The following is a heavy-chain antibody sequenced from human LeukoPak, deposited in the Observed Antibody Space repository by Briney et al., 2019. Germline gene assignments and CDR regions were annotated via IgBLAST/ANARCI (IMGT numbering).Heavy chain of an antibody. J-gene: IGHJ4*02. CDR1: GGTFSSYA. CDR3: ARDHRYGSGSYSMDY. CDR2: IIPILGIA. Sequence: GASVKVSCKASGGTFSSYAISWVRQAPGQGLEWMGRIIPILGIANYAQKFQGRVTITADKSTSTAYMELSSLRSEDTAVYYCARDHRYGSGSYSMDYWGQGTLVTVSS. V-gene: IGHV1-69*04. D-gene: IGHD3-10*01.